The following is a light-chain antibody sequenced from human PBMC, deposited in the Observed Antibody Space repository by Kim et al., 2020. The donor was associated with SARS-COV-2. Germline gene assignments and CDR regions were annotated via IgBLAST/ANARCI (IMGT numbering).Light chain of an antibody. J-gene: IGLJ2*01. CDR2: QDS. Sequence: SSELTQPPSVSVSPGQTASITCSGDKLGDKYACWYEQKPGQSPVLVISQDSKRPSGIPARFSGANSGNTVTLTISGTQAMYEADYYCQAWDSSTAVFGGGTQLTVL. V-gene: IGLV3-1*01. CDR1: KLGDKY. CDR3: QAWDSSTAV.